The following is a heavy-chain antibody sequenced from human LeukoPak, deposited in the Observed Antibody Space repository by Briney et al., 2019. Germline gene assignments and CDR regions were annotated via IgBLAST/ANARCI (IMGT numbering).Heavy chain of an antibody. Sequence: SETLSLTCAVYGGSFSGYYWSWIRQPPRKGLEWIGEINHSGSTNYNPSLKSRVTISVDTSKNQFSLKLSSVTAADTAVYYCAREVKGSGSYYVLDYWGQGTLVTVSS. D-gene: IGHD3-10*01. J-gene: IGHJ4*02. CDR2: INHSGST. CDR1: GGSFSGYY. CDR3: AREVKGSGSYYVLDY. V-gene: IGHV4-34*01.